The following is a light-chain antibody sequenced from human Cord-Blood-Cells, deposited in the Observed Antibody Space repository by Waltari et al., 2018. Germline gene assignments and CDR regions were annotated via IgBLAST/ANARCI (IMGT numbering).Light chain of an antibody. CDR1: QSVSSN. Sequence: EIVMTQSQATLSVHPGERATLSCRASQSVSSNLAWYQQKPGQAPRLLIYGASTRATGIPARFSGSGSGTEFTLTISSLQSEDFAVYYCQQYNNWPPLTFGGGTKVEIK. CDR3: QQYNNWPPLT. V-gene: IGKV3-15*01. J-gene: IGKJ4*01. CDR2: GAS.